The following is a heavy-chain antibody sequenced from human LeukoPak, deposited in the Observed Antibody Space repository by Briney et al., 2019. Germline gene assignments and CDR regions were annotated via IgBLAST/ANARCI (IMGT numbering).Heavy chain of an antibody. CDR3: ARVRSDYGDFGNY. V-gene: IGHV1-18*04. Sequence: ASVKVSCKASGYSFTSYGISWVRQAPGQGLEWMGRISVHTGNTNCAQKLQGRVTMTTDTSTSTAYMELRSLRSDDTAVYYCARVRSDYGDFGNYWGQGTLVTVSS. D-gene: IGHD4-17*01. CDR2: ISVHTGNT. CDR1: GYSFTSYG. J-gene: IGHJ4*02.